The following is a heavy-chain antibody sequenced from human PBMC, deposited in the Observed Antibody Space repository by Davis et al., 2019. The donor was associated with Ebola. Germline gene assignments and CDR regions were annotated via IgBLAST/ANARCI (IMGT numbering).Heavy chain of an antibody. CDR1: GFTFSSYW. J-gene: IGHJ6*02. CDR3: ARWYQLLPYGMDV. V-gene: IGHV3-74*01. D-gene: IGHD2-2*01. Sequence: PSETLSLTCAASGFTFSSYWMHWVRHAPGKGLVWVSRINSDGSSTSYADSVKGRFTISRDNAKNTLYLQMNSLRAEDTAVYYCARWYQLLPYGMDVWGQGTTVTVSS. CDR2: INSDGSST.